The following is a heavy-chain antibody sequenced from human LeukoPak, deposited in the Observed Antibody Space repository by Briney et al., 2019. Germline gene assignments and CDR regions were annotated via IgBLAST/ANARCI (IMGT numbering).Heavy chain of an antibody. J-gene: IGHJ4*02. CDR1: ELMFSSYA. D-gene: IGHD6-19*01. CDR2: ISDDSGST. CDR3: AKDQYSSGFDY. Sequence: PGGSLRLSCAASELMFSSYAMSWVRQAPGKGLEWVSGISDDSGSTYYADSVRGRFTISRDNSKNTLYLQMNSLRVEDTAIYYCAKDQYSSGFDYWGQGTLVTVSS. V-gene: IGHV3-23*01.